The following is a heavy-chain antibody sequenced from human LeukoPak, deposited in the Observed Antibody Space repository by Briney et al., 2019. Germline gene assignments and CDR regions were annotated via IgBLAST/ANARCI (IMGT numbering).Heavy chain of an antibody. CDR3: ATLTDY. CDR2: IYYSGST. V-gene: IGHV4-39*01. Sequence: SETLSLTCTVSGGSMNINNYYWAWIRQPPGKGLEWLGSIYYSGSTYYSPSLKSRVTISLDTSRNQFSLKLNSVTAADTAVYYCATLTDYWGQGTLVTVSS. J-gene: IGHJ4*02. CDR1: GGSMNINNYY.